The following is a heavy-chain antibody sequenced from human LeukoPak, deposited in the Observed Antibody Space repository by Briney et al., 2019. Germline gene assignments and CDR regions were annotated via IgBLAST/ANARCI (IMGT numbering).Heavy chain of an antibody. Sequence: AETLSLTCTVSGCTVSTYCWSWVRQPPGKGLEWIWSIYCGGTTYYNPSLMGRFTISGHNSRDQFSLKLSCVTAADTAVYYCARYLAGVVPAAPYWFDPWGQGTLVTVSS. V-gene: IGHV4-59*02. CDR3: ARYLAGVVPAAPYWFDP. CDR2: IYCGGTT. D-gene: IGHD2-2*01. J-gene: IGHJ5*02. CDR1: GCTVSTYC.